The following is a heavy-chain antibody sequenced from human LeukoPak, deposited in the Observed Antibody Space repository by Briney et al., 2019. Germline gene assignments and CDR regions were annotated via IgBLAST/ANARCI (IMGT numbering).Heavy chain of an antibody. V-gene: IGHV3-53*01. J-gene: IGHJ3*02. CDR1: GFTVSANY. Sequence: GGSLRLSCAASGFTVSANYMSWVRQAPGKGLEWVSIIYGGGSTHYADSVKGGFTISRENCKNTLYLQMNSLRAEDTAVYYCAGIQQWSWRAFDIWGQGTMVTVSS. D-gene: IGHD5-18*01. CDR2: IYGGGST. CDR3: AGIQQWSWRAFDI.